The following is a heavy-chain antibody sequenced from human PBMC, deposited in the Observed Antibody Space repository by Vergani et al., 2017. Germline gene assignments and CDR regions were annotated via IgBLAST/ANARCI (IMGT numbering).Heavy chain of an antibody. D-gene: IGHD2-15*01. J-gene: IGHJ4*02. V-gene: IGHV3-30*02. CDR2: TRYDGIVE. CDR1: GFTFTNYG. Sequence: QVQLVESGGGVVQPGVSLRLSCAASGFTFTNYGMHWVRQAPGKGLEWVAFTRYDGIVEYYGDSVRGRFTISRDNSKNTLYLQMNRLRPEDTAVYYCATAGAAYCRGASCYDFFEYWGQGTLVTVAS. CDR3: ATAGAAYCRGASCYDFFEY.